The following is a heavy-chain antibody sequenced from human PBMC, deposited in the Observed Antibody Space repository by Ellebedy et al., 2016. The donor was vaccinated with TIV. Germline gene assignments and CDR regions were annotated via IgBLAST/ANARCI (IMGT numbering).Heavy chain of an antibody. V-gene: IGHV4-39*07. CDR3: ARNGTSYFDSSRGGFDN. J-gene: IGHJ4*02. CDR1: GDYINTGACY. Sequence: SETLSLTXGVSGDYINTGACYWAWIRQPPGKGLEWIGSIYYVGSPHYNPSLKSRVSISVDTSKNEFSLELSSLTAADTAIYYCARNGTSYFDSSRGGFDNWGQGILVTVSS. D-gene: IGHD3-22*01. CDR2: IYYVGSP.